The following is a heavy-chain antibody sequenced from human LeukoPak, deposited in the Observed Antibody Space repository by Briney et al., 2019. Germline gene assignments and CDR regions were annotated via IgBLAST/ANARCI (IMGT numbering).Heavy chain of an antibody. CDR2: ISSSGDTI. J-gene: IGHJ4*02. CDR1: GFTFSDYY. CDR3: ARPHGGDYSGY. D-gene: IGHD2-21*01. V-gene: IGHV3-11*01. Sequence: EGSLRLSCAACGFTFSDYYMSWIRQAPGKGLEWVSFISSSGDTIYYADSVKGRFTISRDNAKNSLYLQMNSLRAEDTAVYYCARPHGGDYSGYWGQGTLVTVSS.